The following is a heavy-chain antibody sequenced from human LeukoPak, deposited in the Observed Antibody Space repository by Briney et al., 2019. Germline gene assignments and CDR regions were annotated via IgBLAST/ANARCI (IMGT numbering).Heavy chain of an antibody. CDR2: ISGSGGST. CDR1: GFTFSSYA. V-gene: IGHV3-23*01. J-gene: IGHJ4*02. CDR3: AGGIEVGATFDY. Sequence: PGGSLRLSCAASGFTFSSYAISWVRQAPGKGLEWVSGISGSGGSTYYADSVKGRFTISRDNPKNTLYLQMNSLRAEDTAVYYCAGGIEVGATFDYWGQGTLVTVSS. D-gene: IGHD1-26*01.